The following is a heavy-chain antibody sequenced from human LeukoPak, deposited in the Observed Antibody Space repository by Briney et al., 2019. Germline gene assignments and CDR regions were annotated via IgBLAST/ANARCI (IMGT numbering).Heavy chain of an antibody. D-gene: IGHD5-24*01. Sequence: GSLRLSCAASGFTFSSYAMSWVRQAPGKGLEWIGYIYYSGSTNYNPSLKSRVTISVDTSKNQFSLKLSSVTAADTAVYYCARGRQEIDYWGQGTLVTVSS. CDR2: IYYSGST. CDR3: ARGRQEIDY. V-gene: IGHV4-59*01. CDR1: GFTFSSYA. J-gene: IGHJ4*02.